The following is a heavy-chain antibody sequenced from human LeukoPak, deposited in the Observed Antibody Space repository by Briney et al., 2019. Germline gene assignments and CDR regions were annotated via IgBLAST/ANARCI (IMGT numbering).Heavy chain of an antibody. V-gene: IGHV3-21*01. J-gene: IGHJ4*02. Sequence: PGGSLRLSCAASGFTFSSYSMNWVRQAPGKGLEWVSSISSSSSSSTYIYYADSVKGRFTISRDNAKNSLYLQMNSLRAEDTAVYYCARDRRTLTTCDYWGQGTLVTVSS. CDR3: ARDRRTLTTCDY. CDR1: GFTFSSYS. CDR2: ISSSSSSSTYI. D-gene: IGHD4-11*01.